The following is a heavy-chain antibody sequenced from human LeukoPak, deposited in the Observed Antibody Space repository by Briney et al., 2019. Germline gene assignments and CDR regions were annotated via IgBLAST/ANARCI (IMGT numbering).Heavy chain of an antibody. J-gene: IGHJ6*02. CDR3: ARAPMVRGVIITSDYYYGMDV. Sequence: SETLSLTCAVYGGSFSGYYWSWIRQPPGKGLEWIGEINHSGSTNYNPSLKSRVTISVDRSKNQFSLKLSSVTAADTAVYYCARAPMVRGVIITSDYYYGMDVWGQGTTVTVSS. V-gene: IGHV4-34*01. CDR2: INHSGST. D-gene: IGHD3-10*01. CDR1: GGSFSGYY.